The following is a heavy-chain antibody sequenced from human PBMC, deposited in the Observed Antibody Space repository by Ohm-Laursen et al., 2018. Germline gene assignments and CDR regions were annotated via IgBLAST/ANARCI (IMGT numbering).Heavy chain of an antibody. CDR3: ARAGCCAGSCSDY. J-gene: IGHJ4*02. Sequence: SLRLSCSASGFTVNNNYMNWVRQAPGKGLVWVSRINSDGSSTTDADSVKGRLTISRDNVKSTLYLQMSSLRAEDTAMYYWARAGCCAGSCSDYWGRGTLVTVSS. D-gene: IGHD2-15*01. V-gene: IGHV3-74*01. CDR1: GFTVNNNY. CDR2: INSDGSST.